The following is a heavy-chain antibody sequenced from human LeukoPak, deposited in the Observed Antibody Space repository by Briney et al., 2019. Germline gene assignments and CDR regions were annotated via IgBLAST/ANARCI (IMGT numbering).Heavy chain of an antibody. D-gene: IGHD2-2*01. CDR1: GYTFTSYD. CDR3: ARANIVVAPAANPGYDAFDI. Sequence: ASVKVSCKASGYTFTSYDINWVRQATGQGLEWMGWISAYNGNTNYAQKLQGRVTMTTDTSTSTAYMELRSLRSDDTAVYYCARANIVVAPAANPGYDAFDIWGQGTMVTVSS. J-gene: IGHJ3*02. CDR2: ISAYNGNT. V-gene: IGHV1-18*01.